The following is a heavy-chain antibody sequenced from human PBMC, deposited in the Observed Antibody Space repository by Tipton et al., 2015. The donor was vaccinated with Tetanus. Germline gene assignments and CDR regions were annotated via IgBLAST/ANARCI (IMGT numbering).Heavy chain of an antibody. CDR1: GYTFTSYY. CDR2: INPSGGST. J-gene: IGHJ3*02. D-gene: IGHD3-16*01. Sequence: QLVQSGAEVKKPGASVKVSCKASGYTFTSYYMHWVRQAPGQGLEWMGIINPSGGSTSYAQKFQGRVTMTRDTSTSKVYMELRSLRSEDPAMYYWAGSPLGGGRAFDIWGQGTMVTVSS. CDR3: AGSPLGGGRAFDI. V-gene: IGHV1-46*01.